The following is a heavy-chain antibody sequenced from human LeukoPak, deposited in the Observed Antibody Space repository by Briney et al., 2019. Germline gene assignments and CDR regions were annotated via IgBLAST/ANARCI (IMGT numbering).Heavy chain of an antibody. D-gene: IGHD3-22*01. CDR2: ISGSGGST. J-gene: IGHJ1*01. Sequence: GRSLRLSCAASGFTFSSYGMHWVRQAPGKGLEWVSAISGSGGSTYYADSVKGRFTISRDNSKNTLYLQMNSLRAEDTAVYYCAKDHYYDSSGRFQHWGRGTLVTVSS. CDR1: GFTFSSYG. V-gene: IGHV3-23*01. CDR3: AKDHYYDSSGRFQH.